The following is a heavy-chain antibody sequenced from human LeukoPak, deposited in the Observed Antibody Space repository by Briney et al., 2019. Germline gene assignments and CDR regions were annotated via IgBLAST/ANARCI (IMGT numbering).Heavy chain of an antibody. D-gene: IGHD6-13*01. V-gene: IGHV3-20*04. CDR2: INWNGGST. CDR3: ARDGPLAAAVDY. CDR1: GFTFDDYG. J-gene: IGHJ4*02. Sequence: GGSLRLSCAASGFTFDDYGMSWVRQAPGKGLEWVSGINWNGGSTGYADSVKGRFTISRDNAKNSLYLQMNSLRAEDTAVYYCARDGPLAAAVDYWGQGTLVTVSS.